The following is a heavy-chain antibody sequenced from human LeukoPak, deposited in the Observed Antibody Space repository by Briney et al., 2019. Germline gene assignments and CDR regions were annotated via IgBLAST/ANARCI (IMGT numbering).Heavy chain of an antibody. CDR3: ARGGGLDV. J-gene: IGHJ6*02. D-gene: IGHD3-16*01. V-gene: IGHV3-7*03. CDR2: INHNGNVN. CDR1: GFTFSSYW. Sequence: GGPLRLSCAASGFTFSSYWMNWARQAPGKGLEWVASINHNGNVNYYVDSVKGRFTISRDNAKNSLYLQMSNLRAEDTAVYFCARGGGLDVRGQGATVTVSS.